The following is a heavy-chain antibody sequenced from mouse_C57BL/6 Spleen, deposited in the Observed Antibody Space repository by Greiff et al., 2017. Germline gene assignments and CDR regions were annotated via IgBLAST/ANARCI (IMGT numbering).Heavy chain of an antibody. Sequence: VQLQQPGAELVKPGASVKMSCKASGYTFTSYWITWVKQRPGQGLEWIGDIYPGSGSTNYNEKFQSKATLTVDTSSSTAYMQLSSLTSEDSAVYYCARATMVTAGYWYFDDWGTGTTGTVSS. CDR2: IYPGSGST. D-gene: IGHD2-2*01. CDR1: GYTFTSYW. V-gene: IGHV1-55*01. CDR3: ARATMVTAGYWYFDD. J-gene: IGHJ1*03.